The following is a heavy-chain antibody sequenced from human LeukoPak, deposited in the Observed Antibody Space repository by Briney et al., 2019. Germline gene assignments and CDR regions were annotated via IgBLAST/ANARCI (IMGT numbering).Heavy chain of an antibody. V-gene: IGHV4-34*01. CDR2: INHSGST. Sequence: SETLSLTCAVYGGSFSGYYWSWIRQPPGKGLEWIGEINHSGSTNYNPSLKSRVTISVDTSRNQFSLKLSSVTAADTAVYYCAGQDDFWTWDQGTLVTVSS. CDR1: GGSFSGYY. J-gene: IGHJ5*02. D-gene: IGHD3-3*01. CDR3: AGQDDFWT.